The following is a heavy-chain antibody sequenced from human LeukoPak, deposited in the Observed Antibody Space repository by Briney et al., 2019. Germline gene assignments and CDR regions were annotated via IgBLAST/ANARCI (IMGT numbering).Heavy chain of an antibody. D-gene: IGHD3-10*01. CDR3: ARGVTMVRGVIDY. CDR1: GFTFSNYW. V-gene: IGHV3-74*01. J-gene: IGHJ4*02. Sequence: PGGSLRLSCAASGFTFSNYWVHWVRQAPGKGLVWVSRISSDGSSTTYADSAKGRFTISRDNAKNTLYLQMNSLRAEDTAVYYCARGVTMVRGVIDYWGQGTLVTVSS. CDR2: ISSDGSST.